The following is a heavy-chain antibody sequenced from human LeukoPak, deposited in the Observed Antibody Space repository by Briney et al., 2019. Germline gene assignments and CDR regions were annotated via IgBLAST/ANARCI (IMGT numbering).Heavy chain of an antibody. D-gene: IGHD4-17*01. Sequence: SETLSLTCAVSGYSISSGYYWGLLRQAPGKGLGLVGSINNSGSNYYNPSLKSRVTISVDTSKNKFFQKLSSVTAADTAVYYCARDLIDYGDYGRDYYYDYGMDVWGKGTTVTVSS. J-gene: IGHJ6*04. CDR3: ARDLIDYGDYGRDYYYDYGMDV. CDR1: GYSISSGYY. CDR2: INNSGSN. V-gene: IGHV4-38-2*02.